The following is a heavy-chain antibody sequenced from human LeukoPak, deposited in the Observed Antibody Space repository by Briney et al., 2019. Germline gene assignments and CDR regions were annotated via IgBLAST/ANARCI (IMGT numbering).Heavy chain of an antibody. Sequence: ASVKVSCKASGYTFTSYGISWVRQAPGQGLEWMGWISAYNGNTNYAQKLQGRVTMTTDTSTSTAYMELRSLRSDDTAVYYCARDYYYVSSGYRDAFDIWGQGKMVTVS. CDR1: GYTFTSYG. J-gene: IGHJ3*02. CDR3: ARDYYYVSSGYRDAFDI. D-gene: IGHD3-22*01. CDR2: ISAYNGNT. V-gene: IGHV1-18*01.